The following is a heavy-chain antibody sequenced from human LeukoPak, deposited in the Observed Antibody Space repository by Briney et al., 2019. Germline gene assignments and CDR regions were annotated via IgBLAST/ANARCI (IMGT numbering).Heavy chain of an antibody. CDR3: ARARDIVVVGYFDY. J-gene: IGHJ4*02. CDR2: IYYSGST. CDR1: GGSFSGYY. D-gene: IGHD2-2*01. Sequence: SETLSLTCAVYGGSFSGYYWSWIRQPPGKGLEWIGYIYYSGSTYYNPSLKSRVTISVDTSKNQFSLKLSSVTAADTAVYYCARARDIVVVGYFDYWGQGTLVTVSS. V-gene: IGHV4-30-4*08.